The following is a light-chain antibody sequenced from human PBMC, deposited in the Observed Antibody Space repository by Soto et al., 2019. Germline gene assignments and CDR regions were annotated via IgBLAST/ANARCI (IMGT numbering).Light chain of an antibody. CDR1: SSDVGNYEL. Sequence: QSALTQPASVSGSPGQSITISCIGTSSDVGNYELVSWYQQLPGKAPKLIIYEVTKRPSGVPNRFPGSKSGNTASLTISGLLAEDEADYHCCSFAGGSTYVVFGGGTKLTVL. CDR2: EVT. V-gene: IGLV2-23*02. CDR3: CSFAGGSTYVV. J-gene: IGLJ2*01.